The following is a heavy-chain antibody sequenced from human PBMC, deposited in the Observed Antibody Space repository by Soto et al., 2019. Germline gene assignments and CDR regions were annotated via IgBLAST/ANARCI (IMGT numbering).Heavy chain of an antibody. D-gene: IGHD6-25*01. CDR1: GLTFNDYP. CDR2: ITGSGATT. J-gene: IGHJ3*02. V-gene: IGHV3-23*01. Sequence: EVQLLESGGGLVQPGGSLRLSCAPSGLTFNDYPMSWVRQAPGKGLEWVSAITGSGATTYYADFVKGRFTISRNNSKNTLELQMSSLRAEDKAVNYCARVYCYNSGHEGFDIWGLGTMVTVSS. CDR3: ARVYCYNSGHEGFDI.